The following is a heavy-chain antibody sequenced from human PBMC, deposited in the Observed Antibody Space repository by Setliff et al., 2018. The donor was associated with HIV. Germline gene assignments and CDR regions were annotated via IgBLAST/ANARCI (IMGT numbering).Heavy chain of an antibody. CDR1: GFTLSEVS. J-gene: IGHJ4*02. CDR3: ARGTDFWSGSSNFDY. Sequence: ASVKVSCKVSGFTLSEVSIHWVRQRPGKGLEWMGYFDPEDGETVHAQKFQGRVTMTEDTSINTAHMYLSSLRSDDTAIYFCARGTDFWSGSSNFDYWGQGTQVTV. V-gene: IGHV1-24*01. D-gene: IGHD3-3*01. CDR2: FDPEDGET.